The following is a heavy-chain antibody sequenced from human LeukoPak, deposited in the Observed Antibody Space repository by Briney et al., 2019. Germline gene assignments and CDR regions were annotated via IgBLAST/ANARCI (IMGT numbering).Heavy chain of an antibody. CDR1: GGSISSSSYY. Sequence: SETLSLTCTVSGGSISSSSYYWGWIRQPPGKGLEWIGSVYYSGSTYYNPSLKGRVTISVYTSKNQFSLKLRSVTAADTAVYYCARHGGQWLVPYYFDYWGQGTLVTVSS. J-gene: IGHJ4*02. CDR3: ARHGGQWLVPYYFDY. CDR2: VYYSGST. V-gene: IGHV4-39*01. D-gene: IGHD6-19*01.